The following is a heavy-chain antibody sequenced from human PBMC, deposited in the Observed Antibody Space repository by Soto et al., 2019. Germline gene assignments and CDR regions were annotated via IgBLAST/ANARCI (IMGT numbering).Heavy chain of an antibody. CDR1: GFTVSSKY. CDR3: ARDDVPCDGGRCYGVPVDV. CDR2: IQSGGPT. Sequence: EVQLVESGGGLVQPGGSLRLSCAASGFTVSSKYMSWVRQAPGKGLEWVSLIQSGGPTYYADSVKGRFTISRDTSENTVHLQMDSLRDEDTAVYYCARDDVPCDGGRCYGVPVDVWGKGTTVTVSS. J-gene: IGHJ6*04. D-gene: IGHD2-15*01. V-gene: IGHV3-66*01.